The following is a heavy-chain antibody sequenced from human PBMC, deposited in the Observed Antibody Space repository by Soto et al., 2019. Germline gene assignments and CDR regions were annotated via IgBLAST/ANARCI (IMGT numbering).Heavy chain of an antibody. CDR1: RGSLSRGGYS. D-gene: IGHD3-22*01. V-gene: IGHV4-30-2*01. Sequence: TPSITSAVPRGSLSRGGYSWTFIRQPPGKGLAWIGYIYHSGSTYYNPSLKSRVTISVDRSKNQFSLKLSSVTAADTAVYYCARDRRYYDSSGSKYYYYGMDVWGQGTTVTV. J-gene: IGHJ6*02. CDR3: ARDRRYYDSSGSKYYYYGMDV. CDR2: IYHSGST.